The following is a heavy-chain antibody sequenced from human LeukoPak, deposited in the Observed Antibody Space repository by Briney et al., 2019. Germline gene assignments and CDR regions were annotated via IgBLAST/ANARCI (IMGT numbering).Heavy chain of an antibody. CDR2: LYSNNVT. D-gene: IGHD3-22*01. CDR3: ARGISMMIVAPGY. Sequence: GGSLRLSCAASGFSVNNNYMTWVRQAPGKGLEWVSVLYSNNVTYYADSVKGRFTISRDSSKNTLYLQMKSLRTEDTAIYYCARGISMMIVAPGYWGQGTLVTVSS. CDR1: GFSVNNNY. V-gene: IGHV3-53*01. J-gene: IGHJ4*02.